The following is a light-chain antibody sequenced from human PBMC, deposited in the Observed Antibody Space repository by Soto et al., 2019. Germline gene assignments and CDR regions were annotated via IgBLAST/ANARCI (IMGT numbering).Light chain of an antibody. Sequence: QSALTQPASVSGSPGQSITISCTGTSSDVGSYNLVSWYQQHPGKAPKPMIYEVSKRPSGVSNRFSGSKSGNTASLTISGLQAEDEADYYCCSYAGSSTFGVFGGGTKLTVL. CDR3: CSYAGSSTFGV. CDR1: SSDVGSYNL. V-gene: IGLV2-23*02. CDR2: EVS. J-gene: IGLJ3*02.